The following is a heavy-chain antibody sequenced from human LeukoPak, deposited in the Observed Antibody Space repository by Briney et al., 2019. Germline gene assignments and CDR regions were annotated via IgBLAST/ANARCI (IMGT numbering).Heavy chain of an antibody. CDR1: GFTFSSYA. D-gene: IGHD3-10*01. Sequence: GGSLRLSCAASGFTFSSYAMSWVRQAPGKGLEWVSAISGSGGSTYYADSVKGRFTISRDNSKNTLYLQMNSLRAEDTAVYYCAKGWSRFGELLFIRFDYWGQGTLVPVSS. CDR2: ISGSGGST. V-gene: IGHV3-23*01. J-gene: IGHJ4*02. CDR3: AKGWSRFGELLFIRFDY.